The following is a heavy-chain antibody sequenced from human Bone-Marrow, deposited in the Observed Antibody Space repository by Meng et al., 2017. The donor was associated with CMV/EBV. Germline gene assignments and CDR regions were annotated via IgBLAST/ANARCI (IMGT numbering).Heavy chain of an antibody. CDR2: ISTSSTYI. CDR1: GFTFSGYS. Sequence: GESLKISCAASGFTFSGYSMNWVRQAPGKGLEWVSSISTSSTYIYYADSVKGRFTISRDNSKNTLYLQMNSLRAEDTAVYYCAKGDLWFGELFYYFDYWGQGTLVTVSS. J-gene: IGHJ4*02. V-gene: IGHV3-21*04. CDR3: AKGDLWFGELFYYFDY. D-gene: IGHD3-10*01.